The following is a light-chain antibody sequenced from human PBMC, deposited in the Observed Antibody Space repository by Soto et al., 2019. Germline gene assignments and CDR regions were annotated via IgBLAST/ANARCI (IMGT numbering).Light chain of an antibody. CDR1: LSLLHSNGNTY. J-gene: IGKJ1*01. CDR3: MHDLHART. V-gene: IGKV2-28*01. Sequence: EIVVTQSPLSLPVTPGEPASISCKSSLSLLHSNGNTYLDWYLQKPGQSPQLLIYLGSNRASGXPXXFSGSGSGTDFTLNISRVEADGVGVYYCMHDLHARTFGQGTKVEIK. CDR2: LGS.